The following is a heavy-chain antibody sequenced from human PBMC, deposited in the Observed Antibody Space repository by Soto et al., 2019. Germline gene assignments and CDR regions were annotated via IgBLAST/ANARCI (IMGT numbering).Heavy chain of an antibody. CDR2: ISGYNGNT. Sequence: QVQLVQSGAEVKKPGASVKVSCKASGYTFTSYYIRWVRQAPGQGLEWMGWISGYNGNTNYAQKLQGRVTMTPATSTRTAYMGLRSLRSDDTAVYYCAREGPPSLNWCQGTVVTVSS. V-gene: IGHV1-18*01. J-gene: IGHJ4*02. CDR3: AREGPPSLN. CDR1: GYTFTSYY. D-gene: IGHD2-2*01.